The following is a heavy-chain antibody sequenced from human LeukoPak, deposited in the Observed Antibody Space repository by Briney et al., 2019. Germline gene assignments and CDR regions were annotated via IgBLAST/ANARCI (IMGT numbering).Heavy chain of an antibody. CDR3: ASGSSGWYGGYFDY. CDR1: GFTFSTYY. CDR2: ISRSSSTI. D-gene: IGHD6-19*01. Sequence: PGGSLRLSCAASGFTFSTYYMNWVRQAPGKGLEWVSYISRSSSTIYYADSVQGRFTISRDNAKNSLYLQMNSLRAEDTAVYYCASGSSGWYGGYFDYWGQGTLVTVSS. V-gene: IGHV3-48*01. J-gene: IGHJ4*02.